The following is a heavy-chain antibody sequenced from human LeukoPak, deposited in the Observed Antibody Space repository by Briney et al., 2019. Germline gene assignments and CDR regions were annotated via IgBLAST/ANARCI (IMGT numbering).Heavy chain of an antibody. CDR3: ARDQASGWFAKEPYFDF. V-gene: IGHV3-9*02. Sequence: GGSLRLSCVVSGFNSEDHAMHWVRQAPGKGLEWVSGIYWSSSGTGYADSVKGRFTVSRDSAKNSLYLQMNSLRAEDTAVYYCARDQASGWFAKEPYFDFWGQGTLVTVSS. CDR1: GFNSEDHA. D-gene: IGHD6-19*01. CDR2: IYWSSSGT. J-gene: IGHJ4*02.